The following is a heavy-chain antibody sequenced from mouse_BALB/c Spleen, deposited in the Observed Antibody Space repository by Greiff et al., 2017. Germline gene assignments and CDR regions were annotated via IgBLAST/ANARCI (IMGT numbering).Heavy chain of an antibody. V-gene: IGHV1-5*01. CDR3: TRRPDWDLYAMDY. J-gene: IGHJ4*01. D-gene: IGHD4-1*01. Sequence: EVQLVESGTVLARPGASVKMSCKASGYTFTSYWMHWVKQRPGQGLEWIGAIYPGNSDTSYNQKFKGKAKLTAVTSTSTAYMELSSLTNEDSAVYYCTRRPDWDLYAMDYWGQGTSVTVSS. CDR1: GYTFTSYW. CDR2: IYPGNSDT.